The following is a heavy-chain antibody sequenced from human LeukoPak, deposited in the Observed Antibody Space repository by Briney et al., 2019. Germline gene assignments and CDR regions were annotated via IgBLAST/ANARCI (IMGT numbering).Heavy chain of an antibody. CDR3: ARSWDIVATIQYYFDY. Sequence: ASVKVSCKASGYTFTGYYMHWVRQAPGQGLEWMGWINPNSGGTNYAQKFQGWVTMTRDTSISTAYMELSRLRSDDTAVYYCARSWDIVATIQYYFDYWGQGTLVTVSS. CDR2: INPNSGGT. V-gene: IGHV1-2*04. J-gene: IGHJ4*02. D-gene: IGHD5-12*01. CDR1: GYTFTGYY.